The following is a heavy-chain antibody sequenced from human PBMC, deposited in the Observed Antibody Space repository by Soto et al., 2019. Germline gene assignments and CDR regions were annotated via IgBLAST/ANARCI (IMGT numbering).Heavy chain of an antibody. V-gene: IGHV1-18*01. CDR1: GYTFTSYG. CDR3: ARDPPHHYDSSGYYFVN. D-gene: IGHD3-22*01. J-gene: IGHJ4*02. Sequence: ASVKVSCKASGYTFTSYGISWVRQAPGQGLEWMGWISAYNGNTNYAQKLQGRVTMTTDTSTSTAYMELRSLRSDDTAVYYCARDPPHHYDSSGYYFVNWGQGTLVTVSS. CDR2: ISAYNGNT.